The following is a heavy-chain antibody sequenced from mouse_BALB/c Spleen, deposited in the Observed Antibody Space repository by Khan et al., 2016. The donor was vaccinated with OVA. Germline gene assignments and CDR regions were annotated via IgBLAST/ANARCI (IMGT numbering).Heavy chain of an antibody. CDR2: ISNTCST. V-gene: IGHV3-2*02. J-gene: IGHJ4*01. Sequence: EVQLQESGPGLVKPSQSLSLTCTVTGYSITRDYAWNWIRQFPGNKLEWMGYISNTCSTDYNPSLKSRISITRDTSKNQFFLQLNSVTTEDTATYYCASDLGRYYAMDYWGQGTSVTVSS. CDR3: ASDLGRYYAMDY. CDR1: GYSITRDYA. D-gene: IGHD4-1*01.